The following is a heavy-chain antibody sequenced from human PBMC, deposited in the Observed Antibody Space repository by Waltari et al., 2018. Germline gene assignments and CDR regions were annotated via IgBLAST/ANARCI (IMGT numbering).Heavy chain of an antibody. CDR2: ITGSADNT. CDR3: AKVPYDNFWTGYFFFDL. D-gene: IGHD3-3*01. V-gene: IGHV3-23*04. J-gene: IGHJ1*01. Sequence: EEQLVESGGCVVQSGESLRPSCAASGLRFSDFAMSWLRQVPGKGLEWVSSITGSADNTYDADAVRGRFTISRDNSKNTLYLQMDGLRAEDTAIYYCAKVPYDNFWTGYFFFDLWGQGAQVTVSS. CDR1: GLRFSDFA.